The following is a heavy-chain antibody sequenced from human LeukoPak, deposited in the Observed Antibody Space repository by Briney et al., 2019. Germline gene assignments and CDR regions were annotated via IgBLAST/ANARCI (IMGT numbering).Heavy chain of an antibody. Sequence: PSETLSLTCTVSGGSISSYYWSWIRQPPGKGLEWIAYVYNSGSTNYNPSLKSRVTISVDTSKNQFSLDLFTVTAADTAVYYCARHLVYGSGTQPYFDYWGPGTLVTVSS. D-gene: IGHD3-10*01. CDR1: GGSISSYY. J-gene: IGHJ4*02. V-gene: IGHV4-59*08. CDR2: VYNSGST. CDR3: ARHLVYGSGTQPYFDY.